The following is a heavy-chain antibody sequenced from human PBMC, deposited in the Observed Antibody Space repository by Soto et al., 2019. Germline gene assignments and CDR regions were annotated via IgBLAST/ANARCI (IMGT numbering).Heavy chain of an antibody. D-gene: IGHD2-8*01. CDR2: ISGDGATT. V-gene: IGHV3-23*01. CDR1: GFTFSRYA. J-gene: IGHJ4*02. CDR3: ATVPNGIPEASGA. Sequence: EVQLLESGGGLVQPGGSLKLCCAASGFTFSRYALSWVRQAPGQWLAWVSSISGDGATTFYADSVKGRFTASRDNSENTRYLQMNSLRVEDTAVYFCATVPNGIPEASGAWGQGTLVTVSS.